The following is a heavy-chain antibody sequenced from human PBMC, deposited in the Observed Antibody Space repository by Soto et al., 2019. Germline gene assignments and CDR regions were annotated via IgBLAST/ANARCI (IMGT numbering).Heavy chain of an antibody. D-gene: IGHD3-10*01. J-gene: IGHJ6*02. CDR1: GDSVASDSAA. CDR3: AGVTWFRAMDV. V-gene: IGHV6-1*01. CDR2: TYYRSKWNN. Sequence: SQTLSLTCAISGDSVASDSAAWNWIRQPPSRGLEWLGRTYYRSKWNNDYGLSVKSRITINPDTSKNQSSLHLHSVTPEDTAVYYCAGVTWFRAMDVWGQGTPVTVSS.